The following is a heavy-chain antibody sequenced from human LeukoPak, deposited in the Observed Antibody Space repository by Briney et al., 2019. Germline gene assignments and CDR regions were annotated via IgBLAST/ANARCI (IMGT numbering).Heavy chain of an antibody. D-gene: IGHD4-17*01. CDR2: IKQDGSEK. CDR3: ARYGDYPFNWFDP. V-gene: IGHV3-7*01. J-gene: IGHJ5*02. CDR1: GFTFSSYW. Sequence: PGGTLRLPRAASGFTFSSYWMSWVPQAPGKGLEWVANIKQDGSEKYYMDSVKGRFTISRDNAKNSLYLQMNSLRAEDTAVYYCARYGDYPFNWFDPWGQGTLVTVSS.